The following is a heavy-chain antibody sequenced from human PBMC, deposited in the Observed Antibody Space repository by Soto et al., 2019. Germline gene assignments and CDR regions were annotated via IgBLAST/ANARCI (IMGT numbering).Heavy chain of an antibody. CDR1: GGTFSSYT. CDR3: ARDTTWSYYYYVMYV. J-gene: IGHJ6*02. CDR2: IIPNNGNA. V-gene: IGHV1-69*08. D-gene: IGHD2-2*01. Sequence: QVQLVQSGAEVKKPGSSVKVSCKASGGTFSSYTISWVRQAPGQGLEWMGRIIPNNGNANYAQKFQGRVTVTADKSTSTAYRELSSLRSDDTAVYYCARDTTWSYYYYVMYVWGQGTTVTVSS.